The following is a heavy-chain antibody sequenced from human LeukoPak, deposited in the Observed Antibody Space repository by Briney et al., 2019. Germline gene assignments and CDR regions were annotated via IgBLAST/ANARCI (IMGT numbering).Heavy chain of an antibody. D-gene: IGHD3-10*01. CDR2: IIPIFGTA. CDR1: GGTFSSYA. Sequence: VKVSCKASGGTFSSYAISWVRQAPGQGLEWMGGIIPIFGTANYAQKFQGRVTITADESTSTAYMELSSLRSEDTAVYYCARGRITMVRGVAQPHYYYYYMDVWGKGTTVTISS. J-gene: IGHJ6*03. V-gene: IGHV1-69*01. CDR3: ARGRITMVRGVAQPHYYYYYMDV.